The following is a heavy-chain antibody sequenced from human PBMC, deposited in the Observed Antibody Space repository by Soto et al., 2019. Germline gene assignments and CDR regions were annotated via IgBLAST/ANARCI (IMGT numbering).Heavy chain of an antibody. CDR1: GGSISSGDYY. V-gene: IGHV4-30-4*01. J-gene: IGHJ6*02. CDR2: IYYSGST. Sequence: SETLSLTCTVSGGSISSGDYYWSWIRQPPGKGLEWIGYIYYSGSTYYNPSLKSRVTISVDTSKNQFSLKLSSVTAADTAVYYCARVRDNYYGMDVWGQGTTVTSP. CDR3: ARVRDNYYGMDV.